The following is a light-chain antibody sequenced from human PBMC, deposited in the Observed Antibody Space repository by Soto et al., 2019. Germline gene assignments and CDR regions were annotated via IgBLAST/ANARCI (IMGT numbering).Light chain of an antibody. CDR1: QPISSW. CDR3: QQLLSYPIT. Sequence: IQMTQSLSTLSAYLGDTVTITCRASQPISSWLAWYQQKPGKAPKLLIYKASTLQSGVPLRFSGSGSGTSFTLTISSLQPEDFATYYCQQLLSYPITFGQGTRLEIK. V-gene: IGKV1-5*03. J-gene: IGKJ5*01. CDR2: KAS.